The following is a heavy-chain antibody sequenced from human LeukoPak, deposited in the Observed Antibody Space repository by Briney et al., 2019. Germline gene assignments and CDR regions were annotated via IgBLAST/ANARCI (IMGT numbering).Heavy chain of an antibody. D-gene: IGHD3-9*01. Sequence: SETLSLTCTVSGGSLSAYSWNWLRQPAGKGLEWIGRLYINGSTNSNPSLKSRATISEDKSKNQFSLKLSSVSAADTAVYYCASLTKGRYFDYFFDSWGQGTLVTVSS. CDR3: ASLTKGRYFDYFFDS. CDR1: GGSLSAYS. J-gene: IGHJ4*02. CDR2: LYINGST. V-gene: IGHV4-4*07.